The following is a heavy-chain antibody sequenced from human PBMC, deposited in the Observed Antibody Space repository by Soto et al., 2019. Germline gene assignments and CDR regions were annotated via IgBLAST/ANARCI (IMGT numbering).Heavy chain of an antibody. V-gene: IGHV4-59*01. CDR3: ARSWHIFAGDF. CDR2: LHYSGSA. J-gene: IGHJ4*02. Sequence: PSETLSLTGSVSGASMKDYYGRWIRQCPGKGMEQIGYLHYSGSANYNRSLKSGGTRSMDRPKNQFSLKVTSVTAADTSIYFCARSWHIFAGDFCGQVIQVTVSS. D-gene: IGHD3-16*01. CDR1: GASMKDYY.